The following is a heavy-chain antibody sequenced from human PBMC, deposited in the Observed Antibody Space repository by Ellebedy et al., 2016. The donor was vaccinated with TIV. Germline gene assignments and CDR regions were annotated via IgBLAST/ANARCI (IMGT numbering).Heavy chain of an antibody. CDR2: IIHSGTT. D-gene: IGHD3-16*01. Sequence: MPSETLSPTCAPYGGSFAPSYWSWIRQPPGKGLEWNGEIIHSGTTTYSPTLRSRATISLDTSKNELSLEVTSVTAADTAMYYCVWGSYYDYWGQGTLVSVSS. J-gene: IGHJ4*02. CDR3: VWGSYYDY. V-gene: IGHV4-34*12. CDR1: GGSFAPSY.